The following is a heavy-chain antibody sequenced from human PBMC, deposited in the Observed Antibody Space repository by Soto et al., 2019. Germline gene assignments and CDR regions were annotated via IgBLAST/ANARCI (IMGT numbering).Heavy chain of an antibody. Sequence: QLHLVQSGAVVKKPGASVTVSCSASGYPVTAYYMHWVRQAPGRGLEWMGGINPATGAAKYTQTFQGGGTMTRDTSTNTGFMELSGLTPEDTAGFYCARGGGVGVAGSAAFDMWGQGTLVTVSS. CDR2: INPATGAA. J-gene: IGHJ3*02. D-gene: IGHD6-19*01. V-gene: IGHV1-2*02. CDR3: ARGGGVGVAGSAAFDM. CDR1: GYPVTAYY.